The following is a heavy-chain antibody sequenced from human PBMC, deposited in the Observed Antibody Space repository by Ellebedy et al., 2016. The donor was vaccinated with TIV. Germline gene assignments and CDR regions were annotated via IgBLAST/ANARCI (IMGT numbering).Heavy chain of an antibody. CDR2: INSDGSGT. J-gene: IGHJ3*02. V-gene: IGHV3-74*01. CDR3: ARDRWAEYTFDI. Sequence: PGGSLRLSCAASGFTFSNYWIHWVRQVPGKGLVWVSRINSDGSGTSYADSVKGRFRISRDNAENTVSLQMNSLRAEDTAIYYCARDRWAEYTFDIWGQGTMVTVSS. CDR1: GFTFSNYW. D-gene: IGHD6-6*01.